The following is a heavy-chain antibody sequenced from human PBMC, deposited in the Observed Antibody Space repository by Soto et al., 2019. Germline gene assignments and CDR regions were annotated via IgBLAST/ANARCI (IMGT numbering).Heavy chain of an antibody. J-gene: IGHJ4*02. D-gene: IGHD1-26*01. CDR1: GGSVSSGSYY. CDR3: ARGETPWTDFDY. CDR2: IYYSGST. V-gene: IGHV4-61*01. Sequence: SLTCTVSGGSVSSGSYYWSWIRQPPGKGLEWIGYIYYSGSTNYNPSLKSRVTISVDTSKNQFSLKLSSVTAADTAVYYCARGETPWTDFDYWGQGTLVTVSS.